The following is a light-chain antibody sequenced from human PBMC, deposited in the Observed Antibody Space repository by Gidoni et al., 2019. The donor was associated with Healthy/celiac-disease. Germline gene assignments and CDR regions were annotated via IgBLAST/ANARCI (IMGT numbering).Light chain of an antibody. CDR1: SSNIGAGYD. CDR2: GNS. V-gene: IGLV1-40*01. J-gene: IGLJ2*01. CDR3: QSYDSSLSGSV. Sequence: QSVLTQPPPVSGAPGQRVTLSCTGSSSNIGAGYDVHWYQQLPGTAPKLLISGNSNRPSGVPDRFSGSKSGTSASLAITGLQAEDEADYYCQSYDSSLSGSVFGGGTKLTVL.